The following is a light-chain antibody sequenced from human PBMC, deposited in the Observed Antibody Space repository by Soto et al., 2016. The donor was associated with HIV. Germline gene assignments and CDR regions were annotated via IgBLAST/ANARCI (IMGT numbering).Light chain of an antibody. CDR3: QVWDTTDHYV. V-gene: IGLV3-21*03. CDR2: DDS. Sequence: SYELTQPPSVSVAPGKTARITCGGNNIGSKSVHWYQQKPGQPPVLVVYDDSGRPSGIPERFSGSNSGNTATLTISRVEAGDGADYYCQVWDTTDHYVFGTGTRVTVL. CDR1: NIGSKS. J-gene: IGLJ1*01.